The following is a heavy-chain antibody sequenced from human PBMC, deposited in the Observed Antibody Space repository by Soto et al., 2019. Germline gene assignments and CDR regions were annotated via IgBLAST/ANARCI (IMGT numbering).Heavy chain of an antibody. D-gene: IGHD3-22*01. CDR3: ARDRGNGYYGQDTWGMDV. V-gene: IGHV3-7*05. CDR1: GFTISTYW. J-gene: IGHJ6*02. CDR2: INQGGSEN. Sequence: EVQLVEPGGGLVQPGGSLRLSCGVSGFTISTYWMSWVRRTPGKGLEWVGNINQGGSENFYAGSVRGRFSISRDNARNTVYLQMKSLRAADTAVYFCARDRGNGYYGQDTWGMDVWGQGTTVTVSS.